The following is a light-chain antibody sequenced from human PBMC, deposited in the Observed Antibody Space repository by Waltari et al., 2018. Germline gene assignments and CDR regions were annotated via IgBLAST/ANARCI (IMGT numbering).Light chain of an antibody. Sequence: DIQLTQSPSFLSASVRDRVTITCRASQGISNYLAWYQQKPGKAPKLLIYSASTRATGVPPRFSGSGSGTDFTLTISSLQSEDFAVYYCQQYHDWPLYTFGQGTNLEIK. CDR1: QGISNY. V-gene: IGKV1-9*01. J-gene: IGKJ2*01. CDR3: QQYHDWPLYT. CDR2: SAS.